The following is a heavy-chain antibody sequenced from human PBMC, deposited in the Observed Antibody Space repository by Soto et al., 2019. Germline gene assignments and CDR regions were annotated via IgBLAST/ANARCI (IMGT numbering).Heavy chain of an antibody. Sequence: PGESLKISCKGSGYSLTSYWISWVRQMPGKGLEWMGRIDPSDSYTNYSPSFQGHVTISADKSFSTAYLQWSSLKASDTAMYYCARGGDSYSSGYYPRPVDYWGQGTQVTVSS. CDR3: ARGGDSYSSGYYPRPVDY. J-gene: IGHJ4*02. CDR1: GYSLTSYW. D-gene: IGHD3-22*01. V-gene: IGHV5-10-1*01. CDR2: IDPSDSYT.